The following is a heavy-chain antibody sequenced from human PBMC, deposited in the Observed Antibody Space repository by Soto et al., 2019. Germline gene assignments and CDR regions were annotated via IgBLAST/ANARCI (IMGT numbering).Heavy chain of an antibody. CDR1: GGSISSSYW. V-gene: IGHV4-4*02. Sequence: QVQLQESGPGLVKPSGTLSLTCAVSGGSISSSYWWSWVRQPPGKGLEWIGEIYHSGSTNYNPSPXXRXXISVDKSKNQFSLKLSSVTAADTAVYSCARVSGSYYYGMDVWGQGTTVTVSS. CDR3: ARVSGSYYYGMDV. J-gene: IGHJ6*02. CDR2: IYHSGST. D-gene: IGHD3-10*01.